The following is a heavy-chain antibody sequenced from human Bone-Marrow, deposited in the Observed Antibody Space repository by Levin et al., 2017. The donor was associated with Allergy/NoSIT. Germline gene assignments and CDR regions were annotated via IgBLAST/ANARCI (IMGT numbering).Heavy chain of an antibody. V-gene: IGHV4-38-2*02. J-gene: IGHJ5*02. CDR3: ALGPLEWVFYGKWFDP. CDR1: GYSISSGYY. CDR2: IHHTGST. D-gene: IGHD3-3*01. Sequence: SETLSLTCTVSGYSISSGYYWGWVRQPPGEGLQWIGCIHHTGSTYYNPSLKSRVTMSVDTSKNQFSLKLTSVTAADTAVYYCALGPLEWVFYGKWFDPWGQGTLVTVSS.